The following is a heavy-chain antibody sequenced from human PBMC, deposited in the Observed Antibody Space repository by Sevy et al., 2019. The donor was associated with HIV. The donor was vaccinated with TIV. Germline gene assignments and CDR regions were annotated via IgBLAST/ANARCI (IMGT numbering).Heavy chain of an antibody. CDR3: STRGGF. D-gene: IGHD1-26*01. CDR2: IKRKTYGGTA. Sequence: GGSLRLSCAASGITFSNGWMSWIRQAPGKGLEWVGRIKRKTYGGTADYAAPVKDRLTISRDDSKNTLYLQMNSLKTEDTAVYFCSTRGGFWGQGTVVTVSS. CDR1: GITFSNGW. V-gene: IGHV3-15*01. J-gene: IGHJ4*02.